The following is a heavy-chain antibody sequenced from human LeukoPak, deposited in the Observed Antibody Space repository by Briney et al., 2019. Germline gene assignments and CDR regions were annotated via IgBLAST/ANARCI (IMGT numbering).Heavy chain of an antibody. CDR1: GFTFSSYW. CDR3: ASVGDPGHYGDHGGNAFDI. D-gene: IGHD4-17*01. V-gene: IGHV3-7*01. Sequence: PGGSLRLSCAASGFTFSSYWMSWVRQAPGKGLEWVANIKQDGSEKYYVDSVKGRFTISRDNAKNSLYLQMNSLRAEDTAVYYCASVGDPGHYGDHGGNAFDIWGQGTMVTVSS. J-gene: IGHJ3*02. CDR2: IKQDGSEK.